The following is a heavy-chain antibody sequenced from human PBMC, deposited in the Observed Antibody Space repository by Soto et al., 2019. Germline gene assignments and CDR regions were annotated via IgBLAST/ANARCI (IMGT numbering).Heavy chain of an antibody. CDR1: GGPSSRPG. CDR3: ARRLALWFGELMVFCGFDV. J-gene: IGHJ6*02. D-gene: IGHD3-10*01. Sequence: SGGPSSRPGIAWKKKAPGQGLEWMGWISAYNGNTSYAQKLQGRVTMTTDTSTSTAYTELRSLRSDDTAVYYCARRLALWFGELMVFCGFDVWG. V-gene: IGHV1-18*01. CDR2: ISAYNGNT.